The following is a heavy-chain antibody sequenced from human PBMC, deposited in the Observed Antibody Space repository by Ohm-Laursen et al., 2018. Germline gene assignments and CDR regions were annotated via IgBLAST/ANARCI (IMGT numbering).Heavy chain of an antibody. CDR3: ARALGGYPISYYYGMDV. Sequence: SETLSLTCTVSGGSISSYYWSWIRQPPGKGLEWIGYIYYSGSTNYNPSLKSRVTISVDTSKNQFSLKLSSVTAADTAVYYCARALGGYPISYYYGMDVWGQGTTVTVS. CDR2: IYYSGST. D-gene: IGHD7-27*01. J-gene: IGHJ6*02. CDR1: GGSISSYY. V-gene: IGHV4-59*01.